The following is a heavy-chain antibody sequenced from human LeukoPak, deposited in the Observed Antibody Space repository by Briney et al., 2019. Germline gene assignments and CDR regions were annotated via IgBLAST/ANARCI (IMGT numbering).Heavy chain of an antibody. V-gene: IGHV4-34*01. D-gene: IGHD3-10*01. Sequence: SETLSLTCAVHGGSVSGYYWSWIRQPPGKGLEWIGEINHSGSTNYNPSLKRRVTISVDTSKNQFSLKLSSDTAADTAVYYCARFPRITRTMVRGAYRGFDPWGQGTLVTVSS. CDR3: ARFPRITRTMVRGAYRGFDP. CDR1: GGSVSGYY. J-gene: IGHJ5*02. CDR2: INHSGST.